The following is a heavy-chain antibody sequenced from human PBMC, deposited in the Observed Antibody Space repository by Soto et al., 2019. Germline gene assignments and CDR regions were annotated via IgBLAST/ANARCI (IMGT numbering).Heavy chain of an antibody. V-gene: IGHV1-3*01. CDR1: GYTFTSYA. J-gene: IGHJ4*02. CDR3: ARLASYPGVGYFDY. CDR2: INAGNGNT. D-gene: IGHD7-27*01. Sequence: ASVKVSCKASGYTFTSYAMLWVLQAPGQRLDWMGWINAGNGNTKYSQKFQGRVTITRDTSASTAYMELSSLRSEDTAVYYCARLASYPGVGYFDYWGQGTLVTVSS.